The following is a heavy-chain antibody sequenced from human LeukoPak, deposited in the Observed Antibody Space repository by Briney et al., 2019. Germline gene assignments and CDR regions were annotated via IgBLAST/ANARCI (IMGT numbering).Heavy chain of an antibody. Sequence: ASVKVSCKASGGTFSSYAISWVRQAPGQGLEWMGRIIPIFGIANYAQKFQGRVTITTDESTSTAYMELSSLRSEDTAVYYCARAPDSDCGGDCYSYFQHWGQGTLVTVSS. J-gene: IGHJ1*01. D-gene: IGHD2-21*02. CDR2: IIPIFGIA. V-gene: IGHV1-69*05. CDR1: GGTFSSYA. CDR3: ARAPDSDCGGDCYSYFQH.